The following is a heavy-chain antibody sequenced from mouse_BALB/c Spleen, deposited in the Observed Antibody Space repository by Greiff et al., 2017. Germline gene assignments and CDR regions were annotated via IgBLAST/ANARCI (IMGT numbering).Heavy chain of an antibody. V-gene: IGHV5-17*02. J-gene: IGHJ4*01. Sequence: EVKVVESGGGLVQPGGSRKLSCAASGFTFSSFGMHWVRQAPEKGLEWVAYISSGSSTIYYADTVKGRFTISRDNPKNTLFLQMTSLRSEDTAMYYCARNPSYYYGSSYGAMDYWGQGTSVTVSS. CDR1: GFTFSSFG. CDR3: ARNPSYYYGSSYGAMDY. CDR2: ISSGSSTI. D-gene: IGHD1-1*01.